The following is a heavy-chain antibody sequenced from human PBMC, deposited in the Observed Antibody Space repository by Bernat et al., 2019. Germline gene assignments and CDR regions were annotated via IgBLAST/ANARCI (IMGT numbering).Heavy chain of an antibody. CDR1: GFTFSSYA. D-gene: IGHD3-16*02. V-gene: IGHV3-64*01. J-gene: IGHJ3*02. CDR3: ARGVWGSYRFETRGAFDI. Sequence: EVQLVESGGGLVQPGGSLRLSCAASGFTFSSYAMHWVRQAPGKGLEYVSAISSNGGSTAYANSVKGRFTISRDNSKNTLYLQMGSLRAEDMAVYYCARGVWGSYRFETRGAFDIWGQGTMVTVSS. CDR2: ISSNGGST.